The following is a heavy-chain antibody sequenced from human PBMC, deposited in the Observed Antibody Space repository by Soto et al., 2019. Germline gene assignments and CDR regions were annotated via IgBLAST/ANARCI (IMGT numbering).Heavy chain of an antibody. CDR2: ISAYNGNT. J-gene: IGHJ3*02. Sequence: GQLVQSVGEVKKPGASLKVSCKASGYNFILHGISWVRQAPGQGLEWMGWISAYNGNTNYAQNFQDRVTMTTDPSTSTVNMELRSLRSDDTAVYYCARVWYDGNSGAFDIWGQGTKVTVSS. CDR1: GYNFILHG. D-gene: IGHD3-10*01. V-gene: IGHV1-18*01. CDR3: ARVWYDGNSGAFDI.